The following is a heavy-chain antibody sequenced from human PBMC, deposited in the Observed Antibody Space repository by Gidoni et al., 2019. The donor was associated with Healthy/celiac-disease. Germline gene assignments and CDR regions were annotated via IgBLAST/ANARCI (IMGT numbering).Heavy chain of an antibody. Sequence: EVQLVESGVGLVQPGASLRLSCAASGFPYSSYSMNWVRQAPGKGLECVSYISSSSSSIYYADSVKGRFTISRDNAKNSRYLQMNSLRDEETAGYYCARGGDYDTPNDYWGQGTLVTVSS. D-gene: IGHD4-17*01. CDR2: ISSSSSSI. J-gene: IGHJ4*02. CDR3: ARGGDYDTPNDY. CDR1: GFPYSSYS. V-gene: IGHV3-48*02.